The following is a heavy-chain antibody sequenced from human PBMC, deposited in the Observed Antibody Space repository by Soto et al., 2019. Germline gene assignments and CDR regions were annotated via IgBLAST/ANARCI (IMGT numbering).Heavy chain of an antibody. CDR2: IKHDGSEK. J-gene: IGHJ4*02. V-gene: IGHV3-7*01. CDR1: GFTFSTYW. Sequence: EVQLVESGGGLVQPGGSLRLSCAASGFTFSTYWMSWVRQAPGKGLEWVANIKHDGSEKYYVDSVKGRFTVSRDNAKNSLFLQMNSLRAEDMAVYYCARDNFWASDHWGQGTLVTVSS. D-gene: IGHD1-1*01. CDR3: ARDNFWASDH.